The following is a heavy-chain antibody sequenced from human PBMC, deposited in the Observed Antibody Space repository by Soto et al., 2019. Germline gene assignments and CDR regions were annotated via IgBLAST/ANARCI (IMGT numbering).Heavy chain of an antibody. J-gene: IGHJ4*02. CDR2: IFHVGST. CDR1: GGSISTNQW. D-gene: IGHD3-3*01. V-gene: IGHV4-4*02. Sequence: QVHLQESGPGLVKPSGTLSLTCAVSGGSISTNQWWNWVRQAPGKGLEWIGEIFHVGSTNYNPSLTLRFIISVDKSKNQFSLNLSSVTAADTAVYYCARLQPDTSGYYFDHWGQGALVTVSS. CDR3: ARLQPDTSGYYFDH.